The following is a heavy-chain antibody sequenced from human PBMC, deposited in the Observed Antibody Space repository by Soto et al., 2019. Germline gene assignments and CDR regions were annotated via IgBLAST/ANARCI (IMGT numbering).Heavy chain of an antibody. CDR1: GYTFTSYY. Sequence: QVQLVQSGAEVKKPGASVKVSCKASGYTFTSYYMHWVRQAPGQGLEWMGIINPSGGSTSYAQKFQGRVNMTRDTSTSTVYMELSSLRSEDTAVYYCARTGTTIWYFDLWGRGTLVTVSS. V-gene: IGHV1-46*01. D-gene: IGHD1-7*01. CDR3: ARTGTTIWYFDL. CDR2: INPSGGST. J-gene: IGHJ2*01.